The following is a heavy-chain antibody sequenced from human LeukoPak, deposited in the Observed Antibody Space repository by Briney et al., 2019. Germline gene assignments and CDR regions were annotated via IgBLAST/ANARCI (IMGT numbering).Heavy chain of an antibody. CDR2: INPNSGGT. J-gene: IGHJ4*02. Sequence: ASVKVSCKASGYTFTGYYMHWVRQAPGQGLEWMGWINPNSGGTNYAQKFQGRVTMTRDTSISTAYMELSRLRSDDTAVYYCARAGYSSGWYWGEVVDYWGQGTLVTVSS. CDR1: GYTFTGYY. CDR3: ARAGYSSGWYWGEVVDY. D-gene: IGHD6-19*01. V-gene: IGHV1-2*02.